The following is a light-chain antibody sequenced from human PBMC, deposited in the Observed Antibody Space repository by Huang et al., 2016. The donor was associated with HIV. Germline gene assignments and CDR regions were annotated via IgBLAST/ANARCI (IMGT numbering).Light chain of an antibody. J-gene: IGKJ1*01. CDR1: QNVSSNY. CDR3: QQDGSSPWT. V-gene: IGKV3-20*01. CDR2: GAS. Sequence: EIVLMQSPGTLSLSPGERATLSCRASQNVSSNYLTWCQQKPGLAPRVLIYGASSRATGIPDRFSASGAGTDFTRTISRLEAEDFAVYFCQQDGSSPWTFGQGTKVEFK.